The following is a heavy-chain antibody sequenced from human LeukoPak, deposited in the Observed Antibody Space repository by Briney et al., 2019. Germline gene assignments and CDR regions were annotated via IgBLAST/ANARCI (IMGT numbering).Heavy chain of an antibody. V-gene: IGHV3-30*02. D-gene: IGHD3-22*01. CDR2: IWYDGSNK. J-gene: IGHJ4*02. CDR1: GFTFSSYG. Sequence: GGSLRLSCAASGFTFSSYGMHWVRQAPGKGLEWVAVIWYDGSNKYYADSLKGRFTVSRDNSNNTLYLQMSSLRAEDTAIYYCAKGPTYDSLPYYFDYWGQGTLVTVSS. CDR3: AKGPTYDSLPYYFDY.